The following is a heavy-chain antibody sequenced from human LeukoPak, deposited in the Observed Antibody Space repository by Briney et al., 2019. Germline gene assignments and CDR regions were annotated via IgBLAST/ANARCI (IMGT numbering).Heavy chain of an antibody. CDR2: INSDGSST. CDR1: GFTFSSYW. Sequence: QAGGSLRLSCAASGFTFSSYWMHWVRHAPGKGLVWVSRINSDGSSTSYADSVKGRFIISRDNAKNTLYLQMNSLRAEDTAVYYCARGGPIYYYGMDVWGKGTTVTVSA. CDR3: ARGGPIYYYGMDV. V-gene: IGHV3-74*01. D-gene: IGHD3-10*01. J-gene: IGHJ6*04.